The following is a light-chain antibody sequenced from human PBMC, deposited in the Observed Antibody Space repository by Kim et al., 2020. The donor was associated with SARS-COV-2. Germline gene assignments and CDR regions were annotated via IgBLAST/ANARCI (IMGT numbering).Light chain of an antibody. V-gene: IGLV8-61*01. CDR1: SGSVSNTNC. CDR3: AINMGVGIWV. Sequence: GGTVTLTCGLSSGSVSNTNCASRYQQNPRLAPRAVISNTDSRSSGVSDRVSGAIRGNKAALSATGAEADDECDYYCAINMGVGIWVIGGGTKVTVL. J-gene: IGLJ3*02. CDR2: NTD.